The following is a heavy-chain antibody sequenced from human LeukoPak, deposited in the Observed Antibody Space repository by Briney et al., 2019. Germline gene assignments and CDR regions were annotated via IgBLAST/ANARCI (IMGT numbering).Heavy chain of an antibody. CDR1: QFTFTTYW. V-gene: IGHV3-7*01. CDR2: INQDGTEK. J-gene: IGHJ5*02. Sequence: PGGSLRLSCAASQFTFTTYWMSWVRQAPGKGLEWVANINQDGTEKYYVDSVKGRFTMSRDNAQNSLYLQMNSLRVEDTAVYYCARLEIAAAGGFSVWGRAYTKDNWFDPWGQGTLVTVSS. CDR3: ARLEIAAAGGFSVWGRAYTKDNWFDP. D-gene: IGHD6-13*01.